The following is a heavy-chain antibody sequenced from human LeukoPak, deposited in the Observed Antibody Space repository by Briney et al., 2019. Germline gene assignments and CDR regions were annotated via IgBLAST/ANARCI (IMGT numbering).Heavy chain of an antibody. CDR2: IYHSGST. CDR3: ARRVSDIRSTYYYGSGSYYKKRENAPNWFDP. Sequence: PSETLSLTCTVSGYSISSGYYWGWIRPPPGKGLEWIGSIYHSGSTYYNPSLKSRVTISVDTSKNQFSLKLSSVTAADTAVYYCARRVSDIRSTYYYGSGSYYKKRENAPNWFDPWGQGTLVTVSS. D-gene: IGHD3-10*01. CDR1: GYSISSGYY. J-gene: IGHJ5*02. V-gene: IGHV4-38-2*02.